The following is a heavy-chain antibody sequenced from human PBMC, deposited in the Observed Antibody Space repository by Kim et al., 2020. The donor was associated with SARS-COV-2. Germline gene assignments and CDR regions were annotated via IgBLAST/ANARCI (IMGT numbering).Heavy chain of an antibody. CDR1: GFTFSSYA. D-gene: IGHD2-21*02. CDR3: AKVLSQDCGGDCYSYYFDY. Sequence: GGSLRLSCAASGFTFSSYAMSWVRQAPGKGLEWVSAISGSGGSTYYADSVKGRFTISRDNSKNTLYLQMNSLRAEDTAVYYCAKVLSQDCGGDCYSYYFDYWGQGTLVTVSS. J-gene: IGHJ4*02. V-gene: IGHV3-23*01. CDR2: ISGSGGST.